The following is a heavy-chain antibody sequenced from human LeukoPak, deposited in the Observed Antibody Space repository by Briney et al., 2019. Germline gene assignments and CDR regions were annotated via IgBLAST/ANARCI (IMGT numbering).Heavy chain of an antibody. D-gene: IGHD4-17*01. J-gene: IGHJ6*02. V-gene: IGHV1-18*01. Sequence: ASVKVSCKASGYTFTSYGISWVRQAPGQGLEWMGWISAYNGNTNYAQKLQGRVTMTTDTSTSTAYMELRSLRSDDTAVYYCARDVWGEGYDYGDHGYYYGMDVWGQGTTVTVSS. CDR2: ISAYNGNT. CDR3: ARDVWGEGYDYGDHGYYYGMDV. CDR1: GYTFTSYG.